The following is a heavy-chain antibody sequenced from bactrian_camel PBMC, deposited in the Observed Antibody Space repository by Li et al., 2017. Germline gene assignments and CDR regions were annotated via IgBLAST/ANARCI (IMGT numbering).Heavy chain of an antibody. Sequence: HVQLVESGGGSVQPGGSLNISCVASGVTRNAYCMGWFRQAPGKDREGIASIDTSDFATYADSVKGRFTISHDNAKNTLYLEMNSLKPDDTAVYYCSAESDCSAFACSGPYCYFGGWSQGTQVTVS. D-gene: IGHD1*01. CDR2: IDTSDFA. CDR1: GVTRNAYC. V-gene: IGHV3S53*01. CDR3: SAESDCSAFACSGPYCYFGG. J-gene: IGHJ4*01.